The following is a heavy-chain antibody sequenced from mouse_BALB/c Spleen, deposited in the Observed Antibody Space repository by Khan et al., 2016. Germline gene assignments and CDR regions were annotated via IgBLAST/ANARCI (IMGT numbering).Heavy chain of an antibody. J-gene: IGHJ4*01. Sequence: EVQLQESGPGLVKPSQSLSLTCTVTGYSITSDYAWNWIRQFPGNKLEWMGYISYSGSTRYYPSLKSRISITRDTSKNQFFLQLNSVTTEDTATYSWARTPTAYYTMDYWGQGTSVTVSS. CDR2: ISYSGST. CDR1: GYSITSDYA. D-gene: IGHD1-2*01. V-gene: IGHV3-2*02. CDR3: ARTPTAYYTMDY.